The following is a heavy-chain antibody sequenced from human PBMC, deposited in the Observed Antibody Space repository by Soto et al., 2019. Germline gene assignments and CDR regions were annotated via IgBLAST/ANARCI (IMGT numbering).Heavy chain of an antibody. D-gene: IGHD3-22*01. CDR3: AKDISGYSPAYFDY. CDR1: GFTFRSYA. V-gene: IGHV3-23*01. CDR2: ISGSGGST. J-gene: IGHJ4*02. Sequence: GALRLSCAASGFTFRSYAMSWVRQAPGKGLEWVSTISGSGGSTYYADSVKGRFTISRDNSKNTLYLQMNSLRAEDTAVYYCAKDISGYSPAYFDYWGQGTLVTVSS.